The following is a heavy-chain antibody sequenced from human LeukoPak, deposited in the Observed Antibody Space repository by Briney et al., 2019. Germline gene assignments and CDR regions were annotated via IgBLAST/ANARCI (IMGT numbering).Heavy chain of an antibody. Sequence: PGGSLRLSCAASGFTFSSYGTHWVRQAPGKGLEWVAVISYDGSNKYYADSVKGRFTISRDNSKNTLYLQMNSLRAEGTAVYYCAKDSYGMDVWGQGTTVTVSS. CDR2: ISYDGSNK. V-gene: IGHV3-30*18. CDR3: AKDSYGMDV. CDR1: GFTFSSYG. J-gene: IGHJ6*02.